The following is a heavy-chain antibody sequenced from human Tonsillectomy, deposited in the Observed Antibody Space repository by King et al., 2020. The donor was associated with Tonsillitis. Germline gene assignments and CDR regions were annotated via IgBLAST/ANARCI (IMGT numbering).Heavy chain of an antibody. CDR1: GIAFAGSY. CDR2: INPNT. D-gene: IGHD1-1*01. V-gene: IGHV1-46*01. CDR3: ARDGGAWNFDP. J-gene: IGHJ5*02. Sequence: QLVQSGAEVKKPGASVKISCKTSGIAFAGSYFHWVRQAPGQGLEWMGTINPNTTYAEKFQGRLTVTKNTPKSTVYMELSSLRSDDTAVYYCARDGGAWNFDPGGQGTLVTVSS.